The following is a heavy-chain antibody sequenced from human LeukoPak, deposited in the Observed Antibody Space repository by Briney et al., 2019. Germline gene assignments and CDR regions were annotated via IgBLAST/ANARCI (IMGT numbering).Heavy chain of an antibody. Sequence: GSSVKVSCKASGGTFSSYAISWVRQAPGQRLEWMGGIIPIFGTANYAQKFQGRVTITADKSTSTAYMELSSLRSEDKAVYFCARGYRSGWYEGHFDYWGQGTLVTVSS. D-gene: IGHD6-19*01. CDR1: GGTFSSYA. CDR2: IIPIFGTA. CDR3: ARGYRSGWYEGHFDY. V-gene: IGHV1-69*06. J-gene: IGHJ4*02.